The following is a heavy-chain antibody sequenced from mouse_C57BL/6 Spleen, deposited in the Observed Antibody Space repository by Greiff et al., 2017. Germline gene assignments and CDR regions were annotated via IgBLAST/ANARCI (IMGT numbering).Heavy chain of an antibody. Sequence: QVQLQQPGAELVKPGASVKLSCKASGYTFTSYWMQWVKQRPGQGLEWIGEIDPSDSYTNYNQKFKGKATLTVDTSSSTAYMQLSSLTSEDSAVYYCASRKNLWLRQDAMDYWGQGTSVTVSS. CDR3: ASRKNLWLRQDAMDY. J-gene: IGHJ4*01. CDR1: GYTFTSYW. V-gene: IGHV1-50*01. D-gene: IGHD2-2*01. CDR2: IDPSDSYT.